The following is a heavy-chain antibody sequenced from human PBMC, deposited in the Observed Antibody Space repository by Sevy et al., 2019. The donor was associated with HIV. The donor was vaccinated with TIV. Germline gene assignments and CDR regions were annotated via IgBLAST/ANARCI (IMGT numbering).Heavy chain of an antibody. CDR2: ISYDGSNK. CDR3: ARASHPGAGTGNYGMDV. D-gene: IGHD6-13*01. CDR1: GFTFSSYA. V-gene: IGHV3-30-3*01. Sequence: GGSLRLSCAASGFTFSSYAMHWVRQAPGKGLEWVAVISYDGSNKYYADSVKGRFTISRDNSKNTLYLQMNSLRAEDTAVYYCARASHPGAGTGNYGMDVWGQGTTVTVSS. J-gene: IGHJ6*02.